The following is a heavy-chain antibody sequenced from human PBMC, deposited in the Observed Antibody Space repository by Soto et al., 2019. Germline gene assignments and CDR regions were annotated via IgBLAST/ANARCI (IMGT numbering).Heavy chain of an antibody. CDR1: GGTFSSYT. D-gene: IGHD3-10*01. CDR3: ARERGSHYGSGIQDDAFDI. J-gene: IGHJ3*02. CDR2: IIPILGIA. V-gene: IGHV1-69*08. Sequence: QVQLVQSGAEVKKPGSSVKVSCKASGGTFSSYTISWVRQAPGQGLEWIGRIIPILGIANYAQKFQGRVTITADKSTSTAYMELSSLRSEDTAVYYCARERGSHYGSGIQDDAFDIWGQGTMVTVSS.